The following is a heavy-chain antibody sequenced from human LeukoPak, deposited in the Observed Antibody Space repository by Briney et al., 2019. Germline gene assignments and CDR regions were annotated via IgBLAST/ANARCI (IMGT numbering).Heavy chain of an antibody. CDR1: VGFMSIYY. D-gene: IGHD3-9*01. V-gene: IGHV4-59*01. J-gene: IGHJ4*02. Sequence: SETLSLICTVSVGFMSIYYWSWLRQSPRTGLEWMGYIYYSGSTNCNPSLKSRVTISVDTSKNQFSLKLSSVTAADTAVYYCARYLSGYLDYWGQGTLVTVSS. CDR2: IYYSGST. CDR3: ARYLSGYLDY.